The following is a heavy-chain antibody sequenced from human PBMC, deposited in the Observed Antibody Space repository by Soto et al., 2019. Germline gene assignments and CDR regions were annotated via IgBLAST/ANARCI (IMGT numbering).Heavy chain of an antibody. Sequence: SETLSLTCTVSGGSISSYYWSWIRQPPGKGLEWIGYIYYSGSTNYNPSLKSRVTISVDTSKNQFSLKLSSVTAADTAVYYCARDYESSSSWEGGGAFDIWGQGTMVTVSS. D-gene: IGHD6-6*01. CDR3: ARDYESSSSWEGGGAFDI. CDR1: GGSISSYY. CDR2: IYYSGST. J-gene: IGHJ3*02. V-gene: IGHV4-59*01.